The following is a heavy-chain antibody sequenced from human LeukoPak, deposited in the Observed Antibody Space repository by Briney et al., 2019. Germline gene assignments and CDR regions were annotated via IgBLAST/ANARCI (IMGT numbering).Heavy chain of an antibody. V-gene: IGHV3-23*01. Sequence: PGGSLRLSCAASGFTFSSYAMSWVRQAPGKGLEWFSAISGSGGSTYYADSVKGRFTISRDNSKNTLYLQMNSLRAEDTAVCYCANEDSSGWYDSGVMDYWGQGTLVTASS. CDR1: GFTFSSYA. CDR2: ISGSGGST. J-gene: IGHJ4*01. CDR3: ANEDSSGWYDSGVMDY. D-gene: IGHD6-19*01.